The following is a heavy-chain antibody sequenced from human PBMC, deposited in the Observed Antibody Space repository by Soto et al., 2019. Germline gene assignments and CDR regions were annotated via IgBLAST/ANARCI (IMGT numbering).Heavy chain of an antibody. D-gene: IGHD2-2*01. CDR3: ARSFRLSYATYDAFDI. J-gene: IGHJ3*02. CDR2: IYHSGST. V-gene: IGHV4-38-2*01. Sequence: SETLSLTCAVSGYSISSGYYWGWIRQPPGKGLEWIGSIYHSGSTYYNPSLKSRVTISVDTSKNQFSLKLSSVTAADTAVYYCARSFRLSYATYDAFDIWGQGTMVTVS. CDR1: GYSISSGYY.